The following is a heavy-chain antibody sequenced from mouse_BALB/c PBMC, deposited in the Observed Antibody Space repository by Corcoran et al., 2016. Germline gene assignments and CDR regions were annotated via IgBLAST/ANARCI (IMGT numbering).Heavy chain of an antibody. CDR2: INPYNDGT. J-gene: IGHJ2*01. CDR1: GYTFTSYV. CDR3: ARTHRSGYFDY. Sequence: EVQLQQSGPELVKPGASVKMSCKASGYTFTSYVMHWVKQKPGQGLEWIGYINPYNDGTKYNEKFKGKATLTSNKYSSTAYMELSSLTSEDSAVYYCARTHRSGYFDYWGQGTTLTVSS. V-gene: IGHV1S136*01. D-gene: IGHD3-1*01.